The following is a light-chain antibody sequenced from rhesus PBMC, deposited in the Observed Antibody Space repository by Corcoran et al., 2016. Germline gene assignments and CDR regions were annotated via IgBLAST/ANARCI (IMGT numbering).Light chain of an antibody. CDR3: QQHNSSPPT. J-gene: IGKJ4*01. CDR2: YAS. Sequence: DIQMTQSPSSLSAAAGDTVTITCRASQGISNYLAWYQQKPGKAPKPLIYYASNLESGVPSRSSGSGSGTVFTLTISSLQPEDFAFYYCQQHNSSPPTFGGGTKVEIK. V-gene: IGKV1S3*01. CDR1: QGISNY.